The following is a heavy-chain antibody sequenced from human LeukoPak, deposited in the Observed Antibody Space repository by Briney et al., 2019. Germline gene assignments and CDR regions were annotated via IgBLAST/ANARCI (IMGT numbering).Heavy chain of an antibody. CDR1: GYTFISYG. V-gene: IGHV1-18*01. Sequence: ASVKVSCKASGYTFISYGISWVRQAPGQGLEWMGWISAYNGNTNYAQKLQGRVTMTTDTSTSTAYMELRSLRSDDTAVYYCASGAPEGGSGSYLFDYWGQGTLVTVSS. CDR3: ASGAPEGGSGSYLFDY. J-gene: IGHJ4*02. D-gene: IGHD3-10*01. CDR2: ISAYNGNT.